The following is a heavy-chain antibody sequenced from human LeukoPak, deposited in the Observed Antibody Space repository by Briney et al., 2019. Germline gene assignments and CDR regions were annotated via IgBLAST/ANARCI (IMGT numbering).Heavy chain of an antibody. Sequence: SETLSLTCTVSGGSISTYYWSWIRQPAGKGLEWIGRVYPSGRTSYNPSLENRVTMSVDTSKNQFSLKLSSVTAADTAVYYCHTSPRGEPRSSRARDYWGQGTLVTVSS. J-gene: IGHJ4*02. D-gene: IGHD1-14*01. CDR1: GGSISTYY. V-gene: IGHV4-4*07. CDR2: VYPSGRT. CDR3: HTSPRGEPRSSRARDY.